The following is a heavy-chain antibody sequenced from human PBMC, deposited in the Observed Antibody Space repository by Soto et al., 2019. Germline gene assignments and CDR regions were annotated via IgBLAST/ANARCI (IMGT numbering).Heavy chain of an antibody. Sequence: GGSLRLSCAASGFTFSNAWMNWVRQAPGKGLEWVGRIKSKTDGGTTDYAAPVKGRFTISRDDSKNTLYLQMNSLKTEDTAVYYCTTEEVYDSRGYYSPPLVYFDYWGQGTLVTVSS. CDR2: IKSKTDGGTT. D-gene: IGHD3-22*01. CDR1: GFTFSNAW. CDR3: TTEEVYDSRGYYSPPLVYFDY. V-gene: IGHV3-15*07. J-gene: IGHJ4*02.